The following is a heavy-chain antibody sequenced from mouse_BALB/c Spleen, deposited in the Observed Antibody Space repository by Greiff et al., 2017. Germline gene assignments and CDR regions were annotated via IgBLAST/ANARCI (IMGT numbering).Heavy chain of an antibody. V-gene: IGHV5-4*02. J-gene: IGHJ4*01. Sequence: EVHLVESGGGLVKPGGSLKLSCAASGFTFSDYYMYWVRQTPEKRLEWVATISDGGSYTYYPDSVKGRFTISRDNAKNNLYLQMSSLKSEDTAMYYCARDRDGYSYYAMDYWGQGTSVTVSS. CDR2: ISDGGSYT. D-gene: IGHD2-3*01. CDR1: GFTFSDYY. CDR3: ARDRDGYSYYAMDY.